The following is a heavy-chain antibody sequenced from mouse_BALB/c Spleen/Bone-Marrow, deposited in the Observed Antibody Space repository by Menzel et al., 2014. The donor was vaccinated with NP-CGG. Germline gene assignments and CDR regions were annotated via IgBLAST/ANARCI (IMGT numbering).Heavy chain of an antibody. J-gene: IGHJ2*01. CDR3: ARLGYYGYVAY. CDR1: GFDFSGYW. CDR2: INPGSSTI. V-gene: IGHV4-2*02. D-gene: IGHD1-1*01. Sequence: EVKLMESGGGLVQPGGSLILSCAASGFDFSGYWMSWARQAPGKGQEWIGEINPGSSTINYTPSLKDKFIISRDNAKKTLYLQINKVRSEDTALYYCARLGYYGYVAYWGQGTTLTVSS.